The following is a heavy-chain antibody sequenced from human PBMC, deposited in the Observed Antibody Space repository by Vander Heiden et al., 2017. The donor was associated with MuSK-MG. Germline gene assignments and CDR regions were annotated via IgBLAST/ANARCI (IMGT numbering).Heavy chain of an antibody. CDR3: ATGLGATTLFDN. V-gene: IGHV1-69*04. CDR1: GGTFNSYA. Sequence: QVQLVQSGAEVKKPGSSVKVSCKASGGTFNSYASSWVRQDPGQGPEWMGRVLPILGIAKDAQKFQGRVTINADTSPPTAYMELSSLTSEDTAVYYCATGLGATTLFDNWGQGTLVTVSS. J-gene: IGHJ4*02. CDR2: VLPILGIA. D-gene: IGHD5-12*01.